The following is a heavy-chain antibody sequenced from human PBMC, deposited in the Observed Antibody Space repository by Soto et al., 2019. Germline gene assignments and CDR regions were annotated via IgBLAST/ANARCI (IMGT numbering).Heavy chain of an antibody. CDR2: MYYSGST. CDR3: ARGYRQSGYSSSWVFDY. Sequence: QVQLRASGPGLVTPSQTLSLTCTVSGGSINSGGYYWNWIRQHPGKGLEWIGYMYYSGSTYYNPFLRSRVIISADTAENHFSLKRSSGTAADTAVYFCARGYRQSGYSSSWVFDYWGQGTLVNVSS. D-gene: IGHD6-13*01. J-gene: IGHJ4*02. CDR1: GGSINSGGYY. V-gene: IGHV4-31*03.